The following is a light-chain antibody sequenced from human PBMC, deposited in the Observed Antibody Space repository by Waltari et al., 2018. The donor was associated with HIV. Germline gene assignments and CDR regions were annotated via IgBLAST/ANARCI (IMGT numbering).Light chain of an antibody. V-gene: IGLV3-21*02. Sequence: SNVLTQPPSVSVAPGQTARITCWENNIGIKSVHWYQQKPGQAPVLVVYDNTDRPTGIPERFSGSNSGKTATLTIRGVEAGDEADYYCQVWDTSREWVFGGGTKLTVL. J-gene: IGLJ3*02. CDR1: NIGIKS. CDR3: QVWDTSREWV. CDR2: DNT.